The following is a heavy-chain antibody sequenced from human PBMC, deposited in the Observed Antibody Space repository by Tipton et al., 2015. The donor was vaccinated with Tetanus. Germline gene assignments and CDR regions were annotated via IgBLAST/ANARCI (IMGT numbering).Heavy chain of an antibody. J-gene: IGHJ4*02. CDR2: LWFDGGDE. CDR1: GFTFRSYG. Sequence: QLVQSGGGVVQPGRSLRLSCAASGFTFRSYGMHWVRQAPGKGLEWVAVLWFDGGDEYYADSVKGRFTISRDNSKNTVYLQMNSLRAEDTAVYYCVKDRGTQSGSGTYNFDFWGQGVLVTVAS. CDR3: VKDRGTQSGSGTYNFDF. V-gene: IGHV3-33*06. D-gene: IGHD3-10*01.